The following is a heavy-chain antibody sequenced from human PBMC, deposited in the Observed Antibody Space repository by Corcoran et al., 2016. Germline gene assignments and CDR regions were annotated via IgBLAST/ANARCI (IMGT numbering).Heavy chain of an antibody. CDR3: ARDLIRNYDPYYFDY. J-gene: IGHJ4*02. D-gene: IGHD3-3*01. V-gene: IGHV3-48*02. CDR1: GFTFSSYS. CDR2: ISSSSSTI. Sequence: EVQLVESGGGLVQPGGSLRLSCAASGFTFSSYSMNWVRQAPGKGLEWVSYISSSSSTIYYADSVKGRFTISRDNAKNSLYLQMNSLRDEDTAVYYCARDLIRNYDPYYFDYWGQGTLVTVSS.